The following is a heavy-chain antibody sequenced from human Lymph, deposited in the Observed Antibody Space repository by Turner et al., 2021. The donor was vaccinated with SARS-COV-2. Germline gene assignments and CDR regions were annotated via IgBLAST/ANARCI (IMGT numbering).Heavy chain of an antibody. CDR2: MYYSGST. J-gene: IGHJ2*01. CDR1: GGSDSSSRYY. Sequence: QLQLQEAGPGPQKPSESLSLTCTVSGGSDSSSRYYWGWIRQPPGKGLAGIGSMYYSGSTYYNPSLKSRVTISVDTSKNQFSLKLSSVTAADTAVYYCARRRQWLVHWYFDLWGRGTLVTVSS. CDR3: ARRRQWLVHWYFDL. V-gene: IGHV4-39*01. D-gene: IGHD6-19*01.